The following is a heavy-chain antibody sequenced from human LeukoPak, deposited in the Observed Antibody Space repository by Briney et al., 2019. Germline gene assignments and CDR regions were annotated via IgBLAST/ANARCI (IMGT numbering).Heavy chain of an antibody. V-gene: IGHV3-66*02. Sequence: GGSLRLSCAASGFTVSNNYMSWVRQAPGKGLEWVSIIYSGDNTYYVESVKGRFTISRDNSKNTLFLQMNRLRAEDTAVYYCAGRRVLDASFDYWGQGTLVTVSS. J-gene: IGHJ4*02. CDR2: IYSGDNT. CDR3: AGRRVLDASFDY. D-gene: IGHD3-16*01. CDR1: GFTVSNNY.